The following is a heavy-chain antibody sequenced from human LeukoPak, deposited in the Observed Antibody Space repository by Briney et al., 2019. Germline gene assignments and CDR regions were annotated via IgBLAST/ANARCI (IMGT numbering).Heavy chain of an antibody. CDR2: IWYDGSNK. Sequence: GRSLRLSCAASGFTFSSYGMHWVRKAPGKGLEWVAVIWYDGSNKYYADSVKGRFTISRDNSKNTLYLQMNSLRAEDTAVYYCARDLAVGYYYYGMDVWGQGTTVTVSS. CDR3: ARDLAVGYYYYGMDV. D-gene: IGHD6-19*01. CDR1: GFTFSSYG. J-gene: IGHJ6*02. V-gene: IGHV3-33*01.